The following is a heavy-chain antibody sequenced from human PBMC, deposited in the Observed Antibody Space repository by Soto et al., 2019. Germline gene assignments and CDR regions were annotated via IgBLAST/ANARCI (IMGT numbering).Heavy chain of an antibody. V-gene: IGHV3-23*01. Sequence: PGGSLRLSCAASGFTISSYGISWIRLSPGKGLEWVSVISGGGDTTYYTPSVKGRFTISRDDFRNTLYLQMNSLRTEDTAVYYCVAGGTRWLQSPFDYWGQGTLVTVSS. D-gene: IGHD1-1*01. CDR3: VAGGTRWLQSPFDY. CDR2: ISGGGDTT. CDR1: GFTISSYG. J-gene: IGHJ4*02.